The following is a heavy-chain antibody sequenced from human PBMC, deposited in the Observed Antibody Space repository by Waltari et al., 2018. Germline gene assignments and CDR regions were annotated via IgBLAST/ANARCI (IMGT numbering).Heavy chain of an antibody. D-gene: IGHD3-3*01. CDR3: ARFSRYYDFWSGYPGAFDI. J-gene: IGHJ3*02. V-gene: IGHV4-59*08. CDR2: IYYSGRT. Sequence: QVQLQESGPGLVKPSETLSLTCTVSGGSISSYYWSWIRQPPGKGLEWIGYIYYSGRTNYNPTLKSRVTISVDTSNNQFSLKLSSVTATDTAVYYCARFSRYYDFWSGYPGAFDIWGQGTMVTVSS. CDR1: GGSISSYY.